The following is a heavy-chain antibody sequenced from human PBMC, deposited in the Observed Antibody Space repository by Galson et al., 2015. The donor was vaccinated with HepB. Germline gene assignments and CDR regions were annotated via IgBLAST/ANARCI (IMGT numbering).Heavy chain of an antibody. J-gene: IGHJ6*02. CDR2: IYPGDSDT. Sequence: QSGAEVKKPGESLKISCKGSGYSFTSYWIGWVRQMPGKGLEWMGIIYPGDSDTRYSPSFQGQVTISADKSISTAYLQWSSLKASDTATYYCARYSGYGYYYYYYGMDVWGQGTTVTVSS. D-gene: IGHD5-12*01. CDR1: GYSFTSYW. CDR3: ARYSGYGYYYYYYGMDV. V-gene: IGHV5-51*01.